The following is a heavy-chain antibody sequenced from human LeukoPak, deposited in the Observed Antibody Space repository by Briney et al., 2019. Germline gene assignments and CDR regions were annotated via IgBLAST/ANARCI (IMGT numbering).Heavy chain of an antibody. V-gene: IGHV1-2*02. CDR1: GYTFTAYY. J-gene: IGHJ4*02. D-gene: IGHD2-2*01. Sequence: GASVKVSCNASGYTFTAYYMHWVRQAPGQGLEWMGWINPNTGGTNYAQKFQGRVTMTRDTSISTAYMEVSSLRSDDTAVYYCARARSGNCRSNICYGPDFWGQGTLVTVSS. CDR2: INPNTGGT. CDR3: ARARSGNCRSNICYGPDF.